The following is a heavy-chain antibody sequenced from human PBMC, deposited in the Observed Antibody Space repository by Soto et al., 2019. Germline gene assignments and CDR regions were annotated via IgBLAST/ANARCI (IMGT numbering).Heavy chain of an antibody. CDR3: ANPPGRDAFDI. D-gene: IGHD2-15*01. Sequence: PGGSLRLSCAASGFTFSSYWMHWVRQAPGKGLVWVSRISGDGSSTGYADSVKGRFTISRDNAKNTLYLQMNSLRAEDTAVYYCANPPGRDAFDIWGQGTMVTVSS. V-gene: IGHV3-74*01. CDR2: ISGDGSST. CDR1: GFTFSSYW. J-gene: IGHJ3*02.